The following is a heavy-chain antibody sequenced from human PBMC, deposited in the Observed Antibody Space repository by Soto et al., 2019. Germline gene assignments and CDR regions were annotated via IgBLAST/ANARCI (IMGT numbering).Heavy chain of an antibody. CDR3: AKFHSSGYYYDY. Sequence: GGSLRLSCAASGFTFDDYAMHWVRQAPGKGLEWVSGISWNSGSIGYADSVKGRFTISRDNAKNSLYLQMNSLRAEDTALYYCAKFHSSGYYYDYWGQGTLVTVSS. J-gene: IGHJ4*02. V-gene: IGHV3-9*01. D-gene: IGHD3-22*01. CDR1: GFTFDDYA. CDR2: ISWNSGSI.